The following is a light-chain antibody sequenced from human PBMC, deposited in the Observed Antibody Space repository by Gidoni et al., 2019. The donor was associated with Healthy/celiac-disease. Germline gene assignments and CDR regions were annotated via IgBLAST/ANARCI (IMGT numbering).Light chain of an antibody. CDR2: GNS. Sequence: QSVLTQPPSVSGAPGQRVTISCPGSISNIGAGYDLHWYQQLPGTAPKLLIYGNSNRPSGVPDRFSGSKSGTSASLAITGLQAEDEADYYCQSYDSSLSGWVFGGGTKLTVL. V-gene: IGLV1-40*01. J-gene: IGLJ2*01. CDR1: ISNIGAGYD. CDR3: QSYDSSLSGWV.